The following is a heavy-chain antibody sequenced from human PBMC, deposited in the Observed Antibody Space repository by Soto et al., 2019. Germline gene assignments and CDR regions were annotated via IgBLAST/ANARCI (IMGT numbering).Heavy chain of an antibody. Sequence: GSLRLSCAASGFTVSSNYMSWVRQAPGKGLEWVSVIYSGGSTYYADSVKGRFTISRDNSKNTLYLQMNSLRAEDTAVYYCARADGFDAFDIWGQGTMVTVSS. V-gene: IGHV3-53*01. CDR2: IYSGGST. J-gene: IGHJ3*02. CDR3: ARADGFDAFDI. CDR1: GFTVSSNY.